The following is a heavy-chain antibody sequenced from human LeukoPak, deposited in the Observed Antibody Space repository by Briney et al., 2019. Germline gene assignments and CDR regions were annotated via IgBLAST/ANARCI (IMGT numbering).Heavy chain of an antibody. CDR2: IWYDGSDK. V-gene: IGHV3-33*06. CDR1: GFTFSDSG. Sequence: GGYLRLSCAASGFTFSDSGMHWVRQAPGKELEWVAIIWYDGSDKYYAESVKGRFTISRDNSKNTLYLQMNSLRAEDTAVYYCAKGGITPDYWGQGTLVAVS. CDR3: AKGGITPDY. J-gene: IGHJ4*02. D-gene: IGHD4-23*01.